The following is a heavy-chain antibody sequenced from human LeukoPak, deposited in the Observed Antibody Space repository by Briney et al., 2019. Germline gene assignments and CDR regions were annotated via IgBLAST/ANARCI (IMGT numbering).Heavy chain of an antibody. Sequence: GALRLSCAASGFTFSSYSMNWVRQAPGKGLEWVSSISGSSSYIYYADSVKGRFTISRDNAKNSLYLQMNSLRAEDTAVYYCARDGTSDYDSSGYQAYWGQGTLVTVSS. CDR2: ISGSSSYI. D-gene: IGHD3-22*01. V-gene: IGHV3-21*04. CDR1: GFTFSSYS. J-gene: IGHJ4*02. CDR3: ARDGTSDYDSSGYQAY.